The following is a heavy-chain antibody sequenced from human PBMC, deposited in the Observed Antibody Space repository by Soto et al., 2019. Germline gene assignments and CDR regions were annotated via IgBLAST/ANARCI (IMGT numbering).Heavy chain of an antibody. Sequence: PGGSLRLSCAASGFTFSSYWMHWVRQAPGKGLVWVSRINSDGSSTSYADSVKGRFTISRDNAKNTLYLQMNSLRAEDTAVYYCARRPRASRAWFDPWGQGTLVTVSS. J-gene: IGHJ5*02. D-gene: IGHD3-10*01. CDR3: ARRPRASRAWFDP. CDR1: GFTFSSYW. CDR2: INSDGSST. V-gene: IGHV3-74*01.